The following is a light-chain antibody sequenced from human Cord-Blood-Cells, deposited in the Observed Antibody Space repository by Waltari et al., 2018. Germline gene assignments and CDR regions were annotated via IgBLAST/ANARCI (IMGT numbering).Light chain of an antibody. V-gene: IGLV2-14*01. J-gene: IGLJ2*01. CDR2: EVS. Sequence: QSALTQPASVSGSPGQSITISCPGTSSDVGGYNYLSWYQPHPGKAPKLMIYEVSNRPSGVSNRFSGSKSGNTASLTISGLQAEDEADYYCSSYTSSSTLAFGGGTKLTVL. CDR3: SSYTSSSTLA. CDR1: SSDVGGYNY.